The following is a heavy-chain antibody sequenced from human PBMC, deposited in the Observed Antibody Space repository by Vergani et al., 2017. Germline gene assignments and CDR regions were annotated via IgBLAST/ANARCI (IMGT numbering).Heavy chain of an antibody. CDR2: IYSRGAT. J-gene: IGHJ4*02. V-gene: IGHV4-61*02. Sequence: QVQLQESGPGLVKPSQTLSLTCTVSGGSFSTGGQSWTWLRQSAGKGLEWIGRIYSRGATNYNPALRSRAFMSVDASKKQFTLKLTSVTAADTAVYYCASGPHYDSSGSLGYWGQGTLVTVSS. CDR1: GGSFSTGGQS. D-gene: IGHD3-22*01. CDR3: ASGPHYDSSGSLGY.